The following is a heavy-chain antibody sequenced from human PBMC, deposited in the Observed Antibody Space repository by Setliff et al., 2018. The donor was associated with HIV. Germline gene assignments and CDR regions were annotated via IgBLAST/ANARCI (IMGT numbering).Heavy chain of an antibody. CDR3: AREFLRYFDSSWGDALDI. CDR2: INRNGST. J-gene: IGHJ3*02. V-gene: IGHV4-34*01. D-gene: IGHD3-9*01. Sequence: SETLSLTCAVYGGSFSGYYWTWIRQSPEKGLEWIGEINRNGSTNYNPSLKSRITMSIDTSKNQFSLKLTSVTAADTAMYYCAREFLRYFDSSWGDALDIWGRGTMVTVSS. CDR1: GGSFSGYY.